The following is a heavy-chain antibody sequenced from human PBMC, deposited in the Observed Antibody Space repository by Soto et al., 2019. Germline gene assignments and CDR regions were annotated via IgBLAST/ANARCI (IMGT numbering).Heavy chain of an antibody. CDR3: ARAVAVPADCDY. CDR2: INAGNGNT. V-gene: IGHV1-3*01. D-gene: IGHD6-19*01. CDR1: GYTFTSYA. Sequence: ASVKVSCKASGYTFTSYAMHWVRQAPGQRLEWMGWINAGNGNTKYSQKFQGRVTITRDTSASTAYMELSSLRSEDTAVYYCARAVAVPADCDYWGQGTLVTVSS. J-gene: IGHJ4*02.